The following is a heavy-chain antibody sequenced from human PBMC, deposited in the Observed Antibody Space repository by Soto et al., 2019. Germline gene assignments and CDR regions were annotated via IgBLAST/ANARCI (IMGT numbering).Heavy chain of an antibody. V-gene: IGHV2-70*01. CDR2: IDWDDDK. CDR3: ARGAEYYYDSSGYDLDY. J-gene: IGHJ4*02. Sequence: SGPTLVNPTHTLTLTCTFSGFSLSTSGMCVSWIRQPPGKALEWLALIDWDDDKYYSTSLKTRLTISKDTSKNQVVLTMTNMDPVDTATYYCARGAEYYYDSSGYDLDYWGQGTLVTVSS. CDR1: GFSLSTSGMC. D-gene: IGHD3-22*01.